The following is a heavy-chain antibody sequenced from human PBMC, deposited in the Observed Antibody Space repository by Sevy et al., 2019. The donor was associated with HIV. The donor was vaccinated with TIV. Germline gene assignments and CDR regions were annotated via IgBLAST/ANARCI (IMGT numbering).Heavy chain of an antibody. V-gene: IGHV3-21*01. CDR1: GFTFSSYS. J-gene: IGHJ6*02. D-gene: IGHD4-17*01. Sequence: GGSLRLSCAASGFTFSSYSMNWVRQAPGKGLEWVSSISSSSSYIYYADSVKGRFTISRDNAKNSLYLQMNSLRAEDTAVYYCARGALRLPGPYYYYGMDVWGQGTTVTVSS. CDR2: ISSSSSYI. CDR3: ARGALRLPGPYYYYGMDV.